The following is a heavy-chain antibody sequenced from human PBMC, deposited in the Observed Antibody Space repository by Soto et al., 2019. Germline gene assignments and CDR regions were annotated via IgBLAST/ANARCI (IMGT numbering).Heavy chain of an antibody. CDR1: GGSISSGGYY. D-gene: IGHD3-10*01. Sequence: PSETLSLTCTVSGGSISSGGYYWSWIRQHPGKGLEWIGYIYYSGSTYYNPSLKSRVTISVDTSKNQFSLKLSSVTAADTAVYYCARDQGYHGSGRPGWFDPWGQGTLVTVSS. J-gene: IGHJ5*02. CDR2: IYYSGST. V-gene: IGHV4-31*03. CDR3: ARDQGYHGSGRPGWFDP.